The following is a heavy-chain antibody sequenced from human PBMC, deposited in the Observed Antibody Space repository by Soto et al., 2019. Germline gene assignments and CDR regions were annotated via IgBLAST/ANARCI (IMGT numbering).Heavy chain of an antibody. CDR2: ISGSGGRT. J-gene: IGHJ4*02. CDR1: AFTFSSYA. CDR3: ATSTARAFDY. Sequence: GPLRLSCAASAFTFSSYAMSWVRQVPGKGLAWVSAISGSGGRTYYADSVKSRFTISRENSKNTLYLQMNSLRAEDTAVYYCATSTARAFDYWGQGTLVTVSS. V-gene: IGHV3-23*01. D-gene: IGHD4-17*01.